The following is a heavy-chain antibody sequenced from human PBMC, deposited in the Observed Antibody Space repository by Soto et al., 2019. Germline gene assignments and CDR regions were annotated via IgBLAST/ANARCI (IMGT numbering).Heavy chain of an antibody. CDR1: GGSISSSSYY. CDR2: IYYSGST. CDR3: ARKGYDILTGSLGRDAFDI. Sequence: SETLSLTCTVSGGSISSSSYYWGWIRQPPGKGLEWIGSIYYSGSTYYNPSLKSRVTISVDTSKNQFSLKLSSVTAADTAVYYCARKGYDILTGSLGRDAFDIWGQGTMVTVSS. J-gene: IGHJ3*02. V-gene: IGHV4-39*01. D-gene: IGHD3-9*01.